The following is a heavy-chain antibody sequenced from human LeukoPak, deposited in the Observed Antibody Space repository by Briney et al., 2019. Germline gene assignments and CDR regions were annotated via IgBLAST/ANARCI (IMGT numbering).Heavy chain of an antibody. CDR3: ARSITVFDY. CDR2: IYYSGST. CDR1: GGSISSYY. D-gene: IGHD3-3*01. J-gene: IGHJ4*02. Sequence: PSETLSLTCTVSGGSISSYYWSWIRQPPGKGLEWIGYIYYSGSTNYNPSLKSRVTISVDTSKNQSSLKLSSVTAADTAVYYCARSITVFDYWGQGTLVTVSS. V-gene: IGHV4-59*01.